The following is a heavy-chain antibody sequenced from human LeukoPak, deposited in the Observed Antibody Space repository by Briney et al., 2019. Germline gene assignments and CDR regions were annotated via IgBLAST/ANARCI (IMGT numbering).Heavy chain of an antibody. CDR1: NGSFSTYY. V-gene: IGHV4-59*08. Sequence: SETLSLTCSLSNGSFSTYYWGWVRDPPGKREETGGYIFSSESSTTNSNPSLNGRVTISVAMSKTQFSLTLNSVTAADTAVYYCARAGDGYYYYYYMDVWGKGTTVTVSS. CDR2: IFSSESSTT. D-gene: IGHD5-24*01. CDR3: ARAGDGYYYYYYMDV. J-gene: IGHJ6*03.